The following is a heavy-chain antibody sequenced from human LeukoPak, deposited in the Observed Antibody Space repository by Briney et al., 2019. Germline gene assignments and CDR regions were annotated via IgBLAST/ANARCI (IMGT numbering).Heavy chain of an antibody. CDR2: VSPMFGPA. J-gene: IGHJ1*01. Sequence: SVKVSCKASGCTFSSYAISWVRQAPRQGLEWMGGVSPMFGPANYAQKFQGRVTLTADESKSTAYTELSSLRSEDMGVYYCARDLSYYGSGSSQYFQRWGEGWLV. V-gene: IGHV1-69*13. CDR3: ARDLSYYGSGSSQYFQR. CDR1: GCTFSSYA. D-gene: IGHD3-10*01.